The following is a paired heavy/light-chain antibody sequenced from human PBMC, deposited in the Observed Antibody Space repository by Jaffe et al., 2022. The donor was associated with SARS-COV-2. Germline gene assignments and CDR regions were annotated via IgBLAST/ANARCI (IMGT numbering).Light chain of an antibody. CDR3: YSAADNNRGV. Sequence: SYELTQPSSVSVSPGQTARITCSGDVLAKKYARWFQQKPGQAPVLVIYKDSERPSGIPERFSGSSSGTTVTLTISGAQVEDEADYYCYSAADNNRGVFGGGTKLTVL. CDR1: VLAKKY. CDR2: KDS. V-gene: IGLV3-27*01. J-gene: IGLJ3*02.
Heavy chain of an antibody. J-gene: IGHJ6*02. CDR1: GYTFTSYY. CDR2: INPSGGST. Sequence: QVQLVQSGAEVKKPGASVKVSCKASGYTFTSYYMHWVRQAPGQGLEWMGIINPSGGSTSYAQKFQGRVTMTRDTSTSTVYMELSSLRSEDTAVYYCARGGGYYGSGSYLTEDEGMDVWGQGTTVTVSS. V-gene: IGHV1-46*01. D-gene: IGHD3-10*01. CDR3: ARGGGYYGSGSYLTEDEGMDV.